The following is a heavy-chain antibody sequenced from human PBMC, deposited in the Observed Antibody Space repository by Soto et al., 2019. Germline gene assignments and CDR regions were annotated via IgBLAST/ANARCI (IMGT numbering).Heavy chain of an antibody. Sequence: QVQLVQSGAEEKKPGASVKVSCKASGYTFTSYAMHWVRQAPGQRLEWMGWFNAGNGNTKYSQKFQGRVTITRDTSASTAYMELSSLRSEDTAVYYCVRGSGWYVWFDPWGQGTLVTVSS. V-gene: IGHV1-3*05. CDR3: VRGSGWYVWFDP. CDR1: GYTFTSYA. D-gene: IGHD6-19*01. J-gene: IGHJ5*02. CDR2: FNAGNGNT.